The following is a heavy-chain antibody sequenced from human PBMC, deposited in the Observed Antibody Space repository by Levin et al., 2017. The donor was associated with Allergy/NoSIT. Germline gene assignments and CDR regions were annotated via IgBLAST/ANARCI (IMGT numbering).Heavy chain of an antibody. V-gene: IGHV1-18*01. CDR1: GYTFTSYG. J-gene: IGHJ3*02. Sequence: ASVKVSCKASGYTFTSYGISWVRQAPGQGLEWMGWISAYNGNTNYAQKLQGRVTMTTDTSTSTAYMELRSLRSDDTAVYYCARPKGDGRLPHDAFDIWGQGTMVTVSS. CDR2: ISAYNGNT. D-gene: IGHD2-21*02. CDR3: ARPKGDGRLPHDAFDI.